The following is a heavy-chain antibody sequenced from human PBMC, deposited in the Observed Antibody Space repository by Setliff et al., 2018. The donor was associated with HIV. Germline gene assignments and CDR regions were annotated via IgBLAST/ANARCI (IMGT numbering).Heavy chain of an antibody. Sequence: PSETLSLTCTVSGDSISSYYWSWIRQSPGKGLEWIGEITDDGTATYTSSLKSRVTISLDTSKKQLSLKVTSVTAADTAIYYCARGRSCESDWCWLYYNYYYGMDVWAQGTAVTVSS. J-gene: IGHJ6*02. V-gene: IGHV4-34*01. CDR2: ITDDGTA. CDR1: GDSISSYY. D-gene: IGHD2-8*01. CDR3: ARGRSCESDWCWLYYNYYYGMDV.